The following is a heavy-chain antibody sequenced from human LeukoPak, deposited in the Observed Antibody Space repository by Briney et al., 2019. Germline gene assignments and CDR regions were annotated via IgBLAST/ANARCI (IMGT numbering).Heavy chain of an antibody. CDR3: ARAHFSSSWPAGSPFDY. CDR2: IYSGGST. CDR1: GFTVSSNY. V-gene: IGHV3-53*01. D-gene: IGHD6-13*01. J-gene: IGHJ4*02. Sequence: GGSLRLSCAASGFTVSSNYMSWVRQAPGKGLEGVSVIYSGGSTYYAESVKGPFTISRDNSKNTLYLQMNSLRPEDTAVYYCARAHFSSSWPAGSPFDYWGQGTLVTVSS.